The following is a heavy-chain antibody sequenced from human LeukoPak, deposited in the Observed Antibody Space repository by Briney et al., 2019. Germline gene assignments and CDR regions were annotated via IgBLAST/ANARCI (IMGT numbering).Heavy chain of an antibody. CDR3: ARDTGSYCSSTSCFEVDY. J-gene: IGHJ4*02. CDR2: ISYDGSNK. Sequence: PGGSLRLSCTASGFTFSSYAMHWVRQAPGKGLEWVAVISYDGSNKYYADSVKGRFTISRDNSKNTLYLQMNSLRAEDTAVYYCARDTGSYCSSTSCFEVDYWGQGTLVTVS. D-gene: IGHD2-2*01. CDR1: GFTFSSYA. V-gene: IGHV3-30-3*01.